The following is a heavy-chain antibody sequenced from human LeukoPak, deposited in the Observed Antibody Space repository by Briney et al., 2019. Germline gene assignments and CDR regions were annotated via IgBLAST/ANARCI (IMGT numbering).Heavy chain of an antibody. CDR3: AGHDYYGSGSYR. CDR2: MYYSGST. V-gene: IGHV4-59*08. J-gene: IGHJ5*02. D-gene: IGHD3-10*01. Sequence: KPSETLSLTCTVSCGSISSYQWSWIRQPPGKGLEWIGYMYYSGSTKYNPSLKSRVTISGDTSKNQFSLKLISVTAADAAVYYCAGHDYYGSGSYRWGQGTLVTVSS. CDR1: CGSISSYQ.